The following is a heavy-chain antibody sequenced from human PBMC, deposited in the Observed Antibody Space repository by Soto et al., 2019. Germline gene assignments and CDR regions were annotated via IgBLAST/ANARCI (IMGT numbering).Heavy chain of an antibody. J-gene: IGHJ6*03. CDR1: GFTFSSYG. CDR2: ISSRSSDI. CDR3: ATVLGIAVVKSNDMEL. D-gene: IGHD2-2*03. Sequence: EVQLVESGGGLVKPGGSLRLSCTASGFTFSSYGMNWVRQAPGKGLEWVSFISSRSSDISHADSLKSRFTISRDNARNSLFLQMDSLRAEDTDVYYCATVLGIAVVKSNDMELWGKGTTVTVSS. V-gene: IGHV3-21*01.